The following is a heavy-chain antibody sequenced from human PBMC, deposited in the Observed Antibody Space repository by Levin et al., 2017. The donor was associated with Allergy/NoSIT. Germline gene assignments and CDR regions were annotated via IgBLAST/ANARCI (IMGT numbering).Heavy chain of an antibody. CDR3: ARVSSRAVGWFDP. CDR2: IYTSGST. J-gene: IGHJ5*02. D-gene: IGHD6-13*01. Sequence: GSLRLSCTVSGGSISSYYWSWIRQPAGKGLEWIGRIYTSGSTNYNPSLKSRVTMSVDTSKNQFSLKLSSVTAADTAVYYCARVSSRAVGWFDPWGQGTLVTVSS. CDR1: GGSISSYY. V-gene: IGHV4-4*07.